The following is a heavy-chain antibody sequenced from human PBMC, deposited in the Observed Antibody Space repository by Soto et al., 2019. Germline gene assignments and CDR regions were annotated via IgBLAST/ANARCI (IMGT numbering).Heavy chain of an antibody. Sequence: QVQLVESGGGEVQPGRSLRLSCAASGFTFSTYGMHWVRQAPGKGLEWVAVISYDGNNKYYADSVKGRFTIARDNSKNTLFLQMDSLRAEDTAVYYCAKDHLPSTVTTPGYWGQGTLVTVSS. CDR3: AKDHLPSTVTTPGY. J-gene: IGHJ4*02. D-gene: IGHD4-17*01. CDR1: GFTFSTYG. V-gene: IGHV3-30*18. CDR2: ISYDGNNK.